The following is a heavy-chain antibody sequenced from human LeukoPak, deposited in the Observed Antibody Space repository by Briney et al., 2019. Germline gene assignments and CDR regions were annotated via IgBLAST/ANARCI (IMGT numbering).Heavy chain of an antibody. D-gene: IGHD3-10*01. Sequence: PGGSLRLSCAASGFTFSSYGMHWVRQAPGKGLEWVAVISYDGSNKYYADSVKGRFTISRDNSKNTLYPQMNSLGAEDTAVYYCAKAPYYYGSGSGFDYWGQGTLVTVSS. V-gene: IGHV3-30*18. CDR3: AKAPYYYGSGSGFDY. J-gene: IGHJ4*02. CDR2: ISYDGSNK. CDR1: GFTFSSYG.